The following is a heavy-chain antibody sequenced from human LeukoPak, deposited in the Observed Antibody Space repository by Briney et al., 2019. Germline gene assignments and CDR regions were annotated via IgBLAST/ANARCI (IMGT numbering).Heavy chain of an antibody. CDR3: ARRPYYYDSSGYYYFDY. CDR2: INHSGST. D-gene: IGHD3-22*01. Sequence: SETLSLTCAVYGGSFSGYYWSWIRQPPGKGLEWIGEINHSGSTNYNPSLKSRVTISVDTSKNQFSLKLSSVTAADTAVYYCARRPYYYDSSGYYYFDYWGQGTLVTVSS. J-gene: IGHJ4*02. CDR1: GGSFSGYY. V-gene: IGHV4-34*01.